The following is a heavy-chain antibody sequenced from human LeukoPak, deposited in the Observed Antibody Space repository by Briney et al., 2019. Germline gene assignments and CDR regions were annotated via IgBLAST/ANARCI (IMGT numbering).Heavy chain of an antibody. D-gene: IGHD3-22*01. V-gene: IGHV1-46*01. J-gene: IGHJ4*02. CDR3: ARDPTINYYDSSGGFDY. CDR1: GYTFTSYY. Sequence: VKVSCKASGYTFTSYYMHWVRQAPGQGLEWMGIINPSGGSTSYAQKFQGRVTMTRDTSTSTVYMELSSLRSEDTAVYYCARDPTINYYDSSGGFDYWGQGTLVTVSS. CDR2: INPSGGST.